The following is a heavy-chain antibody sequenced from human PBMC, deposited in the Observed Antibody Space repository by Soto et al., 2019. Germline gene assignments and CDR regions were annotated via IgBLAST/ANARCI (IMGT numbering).Heavy chain of an antibody. CDR3: AKRPGYSSGWAFDY. D-gene: IGHD6-19*01. Sequence: PGGSLRLSCAASGCTFSTYAMSWVRQAPGKGLEWVSAISGSGASTYYADSVKGRFTIPRDNSKNTLYLQMNSLGAEDTAVYYCAKRPGYSSGWAFDYWGQGTLVTVSS. CDR2: ISGSGAST. CDR1: GCTFSTYA. V-gene: IGHV3-23*01. J-gene: IGHJ4*02.